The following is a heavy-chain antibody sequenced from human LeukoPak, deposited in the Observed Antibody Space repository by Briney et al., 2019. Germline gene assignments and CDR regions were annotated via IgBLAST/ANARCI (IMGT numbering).Heavy chain of an antibody. Sequence: GGSLRLSCAASGFTFSTFDIHWVRQAPGKGLEWVAFIRYDGSNTYCADSVRGRFTISRDNSKNTLYLQMNSLRAEDTAVYYCARGYSSRAGTTDCCPLDYWGQGTLVTVSS. CDR1: GFTFSTFD. CDR3: ARGYSSRAGTTDCCPLDY. D-gene: IGHD2-21*02. V-gene: IGHV3-30*02. J-gene: IGHJ4*02. CDR2: IRYDGSNT.